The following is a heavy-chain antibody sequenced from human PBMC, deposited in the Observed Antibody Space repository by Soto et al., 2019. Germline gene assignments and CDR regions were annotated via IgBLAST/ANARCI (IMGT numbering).Heavy chain of an antibody. CDR3: ARRGDSGSYYPFDY. D-gene: IGHD1-26*01. CDR1: GFTFSSYD. CDR2: IGTAGET. V-gene: IGHV3-13*01. J-gene: IGHJ4*02. Sequence: GGSLRLSCAASGFTFSSYDMHWVRQATGKGLEWVSAIGTAGETYYPGSVKGRFTISRENAKNSLYLQMNSLRAGDTAVYYCARRGDSGSYYPFDYWGQGTLVTVSS.